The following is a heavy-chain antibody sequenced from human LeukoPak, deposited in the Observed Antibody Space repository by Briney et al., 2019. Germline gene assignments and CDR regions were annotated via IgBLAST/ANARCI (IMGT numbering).Heavy chain of an antibody. CDR3: ASRSGVGAYCSGGSCYGEIDY. J-gene: IGHJ4*02. Sequence: ASVKVSCKASGYTFTSYDINWVRQATGQGLEWMGWMNPNSGNTGYAQKFQGRVTMTRNTSISTAYMELSSLRSEDTAVYYCASRSGVGAYCSGGSCYGEIDYWGQGTLVTVSS. CDR1: GYTFTSYD. CDR2: MNPNSGNT. V-gene: IGHV1-8*01. D-gene: IGHD2-15*01.